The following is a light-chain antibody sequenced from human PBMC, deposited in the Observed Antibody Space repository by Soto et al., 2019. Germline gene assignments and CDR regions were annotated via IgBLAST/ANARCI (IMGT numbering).Light chain of an antibody. CDR2: GAS. V-gene: IGKV3-20*01. CDR1: ESVTSSY. J-gene: IGKJ1*01. CDR3: QQYGRSPRT. Sequence: EIVLTLSPGTLSLSPGERATLSCRASESVTSSYLAWYQHKPGQAPRLLIYGASSRATGIPDRFSGSGSGTDFTLTISRLEPEDFAVYYCQQYGRSPRTFGQWTKVEIK.